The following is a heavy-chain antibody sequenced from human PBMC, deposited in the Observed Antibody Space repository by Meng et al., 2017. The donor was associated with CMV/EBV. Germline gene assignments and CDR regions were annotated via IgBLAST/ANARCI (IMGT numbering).Heavy chain of an antibody. D-gene: IGHD3-3*01. Sequence: GGSLRLSCAASGFTFSGYWMTWVRQAPGKGLEWVANIKQDGSEKYYVDSVKGRFTISRDNSKNTLYLQMNSLRAEDTAVYYCARFPYYDFWSGYYTWVGGPPNSIDYWGQGTLVTVSS. CDR2: IKQDGSEK. V-gene: IGHV3-7*01. CDR1: GFTFSGYW. J-gene: IGHJ4*02. CDR3: ARFPYYDFWSGYYTWVGGPPNSIDY.